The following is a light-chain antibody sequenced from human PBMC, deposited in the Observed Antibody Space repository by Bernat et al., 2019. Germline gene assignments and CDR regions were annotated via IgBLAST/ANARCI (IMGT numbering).Light chain of an antibody. J-gene: IGKJ4*01. CDR2: WAS. Sequence: DIVMTQSPDSLAVSLGERATINCKSSQSVLYSSNNKNYLAWYQQKPGQPPKLLIYWASTRESGVPDRFSGSGSGTDFTLTISSLQAEDVAVYYCQKYSSTPCTFGGGTKVEIK. V-gene: IGKV4-1*01. CDR3: QKYSSTPCT. CDR1: QSVLYSSNNKNY.